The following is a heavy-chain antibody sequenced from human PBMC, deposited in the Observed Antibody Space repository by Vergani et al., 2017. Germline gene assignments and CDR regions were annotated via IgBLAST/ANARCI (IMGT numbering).Heavy chain of an antibody. CDR2: IYYSGST. CDR3: AREIAAAGQPSNWFDP. Sequence: QVQLQESGPGLVKPSETLSLTCTVSGGSISSYYWSWIRQPPGKGLEWIGYIYYSGSTNYNPSLKSRGTISVDTSKNQFSLKLSSVTAADTAVYYCAREIAAAGQPSNWFDPWGQGTLVTVSS. D-gene: IGHD6-13*01. J-gene: IGHJ5*02. CDR1: GGSISSYY. V-gene: IGHV4-59*01.